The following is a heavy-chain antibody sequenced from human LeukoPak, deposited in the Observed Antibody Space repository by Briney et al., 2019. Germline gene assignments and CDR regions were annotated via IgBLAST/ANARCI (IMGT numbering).Heavy chain of an antibody. CDR2: IYYSGST. Sequence: SETLSLTCTVSGGSISSSSSYWGWIRQPPGKGLEWIGSIYYSGSTYYNPSLKSRVTISVDTSKNQFSLKLSSVTAADTAVYYCARHLYTNWFDPWGQGTLVTVSS. CDR3: ARHLYTNWFDP. CDR1: GGSISSSSSY. J-gene: IGHJ5*02. V-gene: IGHV4-39*01. D-gene: IGHD2-2*02.